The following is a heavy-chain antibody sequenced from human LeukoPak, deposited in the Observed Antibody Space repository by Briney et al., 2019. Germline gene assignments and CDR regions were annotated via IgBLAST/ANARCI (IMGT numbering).Heavy chain of an antibody. V-gene: IGHV4-39*07. Sequence: SETLSLTCTVSGGSISSSSYYWGWIRRPPGKGLEWIGIIYYSGSTYYNPSLKSRVTISVDTSKNQFSLKLSSVTAADTAVYYCARGYYYDSSGYYYPPSGWGQGTLVTVSS. CDR1: GGSISSSSYY. J-gene: IGHJ4*02. CDR3: ARGYYYDSSGYYYPPSG. D-gene: IGHD3-22*01. CDR2: IYYSGST.